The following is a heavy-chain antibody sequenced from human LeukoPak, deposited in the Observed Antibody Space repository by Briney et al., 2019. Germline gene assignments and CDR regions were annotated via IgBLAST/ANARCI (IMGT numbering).Heavy chain of an antibody. D-gene: IGHD1-14*01. CDR2: IYYSGST. CDR1: GGSISGSSYY. J-gene: IGHJ4*02. V-gene: IGHV4-39*07. Sequence: SETLSLTCTVSGGSISGSSYYWGWIRQPPGKGLEWIGSIYYSGSTYYNPSLKSRVTMSVDTSNNHFSLKLTSVTAADTAVYFCAYNRDFALDNWGQGTLVTVSS. CDR3: AYNRDFALDN.